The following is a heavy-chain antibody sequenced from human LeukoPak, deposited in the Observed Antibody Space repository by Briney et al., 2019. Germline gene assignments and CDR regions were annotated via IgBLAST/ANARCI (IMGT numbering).Heavy chain of an antibody. CDR3: ARDFGEAAPANSYNGMDV. V-gene: IGHV4-61*01. D-gene: IGHD6-13*01. CDR2: IYYSGNT. CDR1: GGSISSDNYY. J-gene: IGHJ6*02. Sequence: SETLSLTCTVSGGSISSDNYYWSWIRQPPGKGLEWIGYIYYSGNTNYNPSLESRVTISIDTSKNQFSLNLSSVTAADTAVYYCARDFGEAAPANSYNGMDVWGQGTAVTVSS.